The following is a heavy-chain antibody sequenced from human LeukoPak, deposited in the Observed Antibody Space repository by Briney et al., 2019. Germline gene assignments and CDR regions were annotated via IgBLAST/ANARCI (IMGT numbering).Heavy chain of an antibody. CDR1: GGSISSSSYY. Sequence: PSETLSLTCTVSGGSISSSSYYWGWIRQPPGKGLEWIGSIYYSGSTYYNPSLKSRVTISVDTSKNQFSLKLSSVTAADTAVYYCARMYYYDSSGDFDPWGQGTLVTVSS. V-gene: IGHV4-39*07. D-gene: IGHD3-22*01. J-gene: IGHJ5*02. CDR3: ARMYYYDSSGDFDP. CDR2: IYYSGST.